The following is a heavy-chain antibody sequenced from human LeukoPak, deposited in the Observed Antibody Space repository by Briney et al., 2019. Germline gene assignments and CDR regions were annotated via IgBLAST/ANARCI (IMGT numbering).Heavy chain of an antibody. J-gene: IGHJ4*02. CDR1: GFSFSSFW. Sequence: GGSLRLSCAASGFSFSSFWMTWVRQAPGKGLEWVANIKQDGSEKYYVDSVKGRFTISRDNAKNSLYLQMNSLRAEDTAVYYCAARVATITGSRDYWGQGTLVTVSS. CDR2: IKQDGSEK. D-gene: IGHD5-12*01. V-gene: IGHV3-7*01. CDR3: AARVATITGSRDY.